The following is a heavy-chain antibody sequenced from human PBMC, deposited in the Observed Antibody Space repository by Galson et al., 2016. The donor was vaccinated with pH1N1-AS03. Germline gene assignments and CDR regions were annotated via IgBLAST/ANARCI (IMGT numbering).Heavy chain of an antibody. V-gene: IGHV3-33*08. CDR3: VRDGDSSTWPLDF. J-gene: IGHJ4*02. CDR1: GFTFGNFA. D-gene: IGHD2-2*01. Sequence: SLRLSCAASGFTFGNFAMHWVRQAPGKGLEWLAMIWSEEGNKYYAVSVKGRFTISRDNSRNTLPLQMNSLTADDMAIYYSVRDGDSSTWPLDFWGQGTLVTVSS. CDR2: IWSEEGNK.